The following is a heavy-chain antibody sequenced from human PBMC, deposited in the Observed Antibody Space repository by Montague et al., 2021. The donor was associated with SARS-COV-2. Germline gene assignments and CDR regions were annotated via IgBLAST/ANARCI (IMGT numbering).Heavy chain of an antibody. V-gene: IGHV4-28*01. CDR2: IYYSGST. CDR1: GYSISSSNW. CDR3: ATGFSGYSSSWFDKPLLEVEHAGPGFDY. J-gene: IGHJ4*02. D-gene: IGHD6-13*01. Sequence: SETLSLTCAVSGYSISSSNWWGWIRQPPRKGLEWIGYIYYSGSTYYNPSLKSRVTMSVDTSKNQFSLKLSSVTAVDTAVYYCATGFSGYSSSWFDKPLLEVEHAGPGFDYWGQGTLVTVSS.